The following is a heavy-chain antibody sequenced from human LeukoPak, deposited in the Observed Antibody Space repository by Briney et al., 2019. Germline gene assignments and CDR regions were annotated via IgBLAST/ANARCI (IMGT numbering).Heavy chain of an antibody. CDR1: GFTFSSYA. CDR3: ASRSESMTTVDY. V-gene: IGHV3-30-3*01. Sequence: GRSLRLSCAASGFTFSSYAMHWVRQAPGKGLEWVAVISYDGSNKYYADSVKGRFTISRDNSKNTLYLQMNSLRAEDTAVYYCASRSESMTTVDYWGQGTLVTVSS. J-gene: IGHJ4*02. CDR2: ISYDGSNK. D-gene: IGHD4-11*01.